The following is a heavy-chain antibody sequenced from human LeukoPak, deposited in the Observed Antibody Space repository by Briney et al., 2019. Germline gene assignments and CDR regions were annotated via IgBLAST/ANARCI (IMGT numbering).Heavy chain of an antibody. CDR3: ARDVSLGGDAFDI. Sequence: PGGSLRLSCAASGFTVSSNYMSWVRQAPGKGLEWVSVIYSGGSTYYADSVKGRFTISRDNSKNTLYLQMNSLRAEDTAVYYCARDVSLGGDAFDIWGQGTMVTVSS. J-gene: IGHJ3*02. CDR2: IYSGGST. D-gene: IGHD3-16*01. V-gene: IGHV3-66*01. CDR1: GFTVSSNY.